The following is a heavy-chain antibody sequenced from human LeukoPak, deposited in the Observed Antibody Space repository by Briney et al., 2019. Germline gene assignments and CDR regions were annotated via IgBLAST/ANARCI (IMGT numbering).Heavy chain of an antibody. J-gene: IGHJ4*02. CDR3: ARDYSSGWSD. CDR2: IHYSGST. Sequence: SETLSLTCTVSGGSLTNYFWSWIRQPPGTGLEWIGYIHYSGSTNYNPSLKSRVTISVDTSKNQFSLKLSSVTAADTAVCYCARDYSSGWSDWGQGTLVTVSS. V-gene: IGHV4-59*01. D-gene: IGHD6-19*01. CDR1: GGSLTNYF.